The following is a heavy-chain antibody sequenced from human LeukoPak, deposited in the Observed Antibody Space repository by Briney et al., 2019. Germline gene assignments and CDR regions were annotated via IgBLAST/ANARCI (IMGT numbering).Heavy chain of an antibody. J-gene: IGHJ4*02. D-gene: IGHD5-24*01. CDR2: INEGGSAK. V-gene: IGHV3-7*01. Sequence: GGSLRLSCAASGFTFSSSWMSWVRQAPGKGLEWVANINEGGSAKYYVDSVKGRFTISRDNAKRSLDLQVNSLRAEDTAVYYCTRSRRDGNDYWGQGTLVTVSS. CDR1: GFTFSSSW. CDR3: TRSRRDGNDY.